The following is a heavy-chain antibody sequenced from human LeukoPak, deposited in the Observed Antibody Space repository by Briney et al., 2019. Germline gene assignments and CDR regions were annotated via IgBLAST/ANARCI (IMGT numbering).Heavy chain of an antibody. CDR3: ARMEIGEGTFDY. V-gene: IGHV4-59*01. D-gene: IGHD4-17*01. J-gene: IGHJ4*02. Sequence: SETLSLTCTVSGGSISSYYWSWIRQPPGKGLEWIGYIYYSGSTNYNPSLKSRVTISVDTSKNQFSLKLSSVTAADTAVYYCARMEIGEGTFDYWGQGTLVTVSS. CDR2: IYYSGST. CDR1: GGSISSYY.